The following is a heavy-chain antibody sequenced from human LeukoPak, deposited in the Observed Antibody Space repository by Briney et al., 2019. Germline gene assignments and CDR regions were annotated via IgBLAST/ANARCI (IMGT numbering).Heavy chain of an antibody. CDR3: ASFHPGNGGGYYYD. CDR2: IWYDGSNK. V-gene: IGHV3-33*01. D-gene: IGHD3-22*01. Sequence: GRSLRLSCAASGFTFSSYGMHWVRQAPGKGLEWVAVIWYDGSNKYYADSVKGRFTISRDNSKNTLYLQMNSLRAEDTAVYYCASFHPGNGGGYYYDWGQGTLVTVSS. J-gene: IGHJ4*02. CDR1: GFTFSSYG.